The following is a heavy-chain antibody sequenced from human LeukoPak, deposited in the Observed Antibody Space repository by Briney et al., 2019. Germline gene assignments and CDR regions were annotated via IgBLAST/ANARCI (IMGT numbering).Heavy chain of an antibody. D-gene: IGHD3-22*01. CDR1: GFTFSDYY. Sequence: GGSLRLSCAASGFTFSDYYMSWIRQAPGKGLEWVSYISSSGSSIYYADSVKGRSTISRDNAKKSLYLQMNSLRAEDTAVYYCTKSRHYYDSSGYLTFGYWGQGTLVTVSS. CDR3: TKSRHYYDSSGYLTFGY. J-gene: IGHJ4*02. CDR2: ISSSGSSI. V-gene: IGHV3-11*01.